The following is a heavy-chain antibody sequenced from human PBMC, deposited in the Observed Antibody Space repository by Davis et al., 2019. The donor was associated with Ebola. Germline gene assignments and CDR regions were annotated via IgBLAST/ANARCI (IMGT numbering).Heavy chain of an antibody. J-gene: IGHJ5*02. CDR2: IFSNDEK. CDR1: GFSLSNARMG. CDR3: AHRDMITIFGVVIRDTGWFDP. Sequence: GPTLVKPTETLTLTCPVSGFSLSNARMGVSWIRQPPGKALEWLAHIFSNDEKSYSTSLKSRLTITKDTSKNQVVLTMTNMDPVDTATYYCAHRDMITIFGVVIRDTGWFDPWGQGTLVTVSS. D-gene: IGHD3-3*01. V-gene: IGHV2-26*01.